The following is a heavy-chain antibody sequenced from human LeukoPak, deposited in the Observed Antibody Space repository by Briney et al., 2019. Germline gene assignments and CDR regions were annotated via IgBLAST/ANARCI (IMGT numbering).Heavy chain of an antibody. CDR2: FFHSGTT. V-gene: IGHV4-38-2*02. CDR1: GYSISSGYY. Sequence: KPSETLSLTCTVSGYSISSGYYWAWIRQSPGKGLEWIGSFFHSGTTYYNPSLKSRVTTSIDTSKNQFSLKLSSVTAADTAVYYCARSVMVRGFGPSYYYYYYMDVWGKGTTVTISS. D-gene: IGHD3-10*01. CDR3: ARSVMVRGFGPSYYYYYYMDV. J-gene: IGHJ6*03.